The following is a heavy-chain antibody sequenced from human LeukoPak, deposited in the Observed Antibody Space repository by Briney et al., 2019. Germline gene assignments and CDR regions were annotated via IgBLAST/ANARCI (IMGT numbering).Heavy chain of an antibody. Sequence: ASVKVSCKASGGTFSSYAISWVRQAPGQGLEWMGGIIPIFGTANYAQKFQGRVTITTDESTSTAYMELSSLRSEDTAVYYCARKLGYYYGSGSHQGPYGAFDIWGQGTMVTVSS. V-gene: IGHV1-69*05. CDR3: ARKLGYYYGSGSHQGPYGAFDI. D-gene: IGHD3-10*01. CDR2: IIPIFGTA. J-gene: IGHJ3*02. CDR1: GGTFSSYA.